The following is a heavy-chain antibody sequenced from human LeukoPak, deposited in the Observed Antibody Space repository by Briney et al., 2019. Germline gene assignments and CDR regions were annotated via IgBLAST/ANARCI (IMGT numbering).Heavy chain of an antibody. V-gene: IGHV5-51*01. J-gene: IGHJ4*02. CDR2: IYAGDSDT. CDR3: ARPRGSGTYGQFDY. CDR1: GNSFSNYW. Sequence: GESLRISCKGSGNSFSNYWIGWVRQMPGKGLEWMGIIYAGDSDTRYSPSFQGQVTISADKSISTAYLQWSSLKASDTAMYYCARPRGSGTYGQFDYWGQGTLVTVSS. D-gene: IGHD3-10*01.